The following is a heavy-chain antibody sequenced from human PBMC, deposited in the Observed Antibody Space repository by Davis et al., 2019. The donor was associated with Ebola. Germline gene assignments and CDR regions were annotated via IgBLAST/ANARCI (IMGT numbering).Heavy chain of an antibody. CDR2: ISSSGTTT. CDR3: ASVCGG. J-gene: IGHJ4*02. CDR1: GFTFSSYA. V-gene: IGHV3-23*01. Sequence: GESLKIPCAASGFTFSSYAMTWVRQAPGKGLEWVSGISSSGTTTYYVDSVKGRFTISRDNSKNTLYLQMNSLRAEDTAAYYCASVCGGWGQGTLVTVSS. D-gene: IGHD2-21*01.